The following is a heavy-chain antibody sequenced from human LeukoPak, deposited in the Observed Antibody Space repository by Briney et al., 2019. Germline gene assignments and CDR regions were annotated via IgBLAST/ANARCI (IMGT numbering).Heavy chain of an antibody. CDR3: VKDTVTMLRGVISYYYSGMDV. Sequence: PGGSLRLSCAASGFTFSSYGMHWVRQAPGKGLEWVAVIWYDGSNKYYADSVKGRFTISRDNDKKSLYLQMNSLRTEDSAFYYCVKDTVTMLRGVISYYYSGMDVWGQGTTVTVSS. V-gene: IGHV3-33*03. D-gene: IGHD3-10*01. J-gene: IGHJ6*02. CDR2: IWYDGSNK. CDR1: GFTFSSYG.